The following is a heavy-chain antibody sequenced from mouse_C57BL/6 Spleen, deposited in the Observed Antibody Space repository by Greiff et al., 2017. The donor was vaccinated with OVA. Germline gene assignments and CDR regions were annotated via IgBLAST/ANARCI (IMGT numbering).Heavy chain of an antibody. CDR3: ARGHYGSTDWYFDV. Sequence: EVKLQESGPGLVKPSQSLSLTCSVTGYSITSGYYWNWIRQFPGNKLEWMGYISYDGSNNYNPSLKNRISITRDTSKNQFFLKLNSVTTEDTATYYCARGHYGSTDWYFDVWGTGTTVTVSS. D-gene: IGHD1-1*01. J-gene: IGHJ1*03. CDR2: ISYDGSN. CDR1: GYSITSGYY. V-gene: IGHV3-6*01.